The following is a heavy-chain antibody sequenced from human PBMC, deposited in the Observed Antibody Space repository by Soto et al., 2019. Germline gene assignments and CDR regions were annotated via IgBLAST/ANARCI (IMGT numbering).Heavy chain of an antibody. CDR1: GFTFSSYG. D-gene: IGHD6-13*01. V-gene: IGHV3-30*18. J-gene: IGHJ4*02. Sequence: GGSLRLSCAASGFTFSSYGMHWVRQAPGKGLEWVAVISYDGSNKYYADSVKGRFTISRDNSKNTLYLQMNSLRAEDTAVYYCAKDRRQHQRRGLFDYWGQGTLVTVSS. CDR3: AKDRRQHQRRGLFDY. CDR2: ISYDGSNK.